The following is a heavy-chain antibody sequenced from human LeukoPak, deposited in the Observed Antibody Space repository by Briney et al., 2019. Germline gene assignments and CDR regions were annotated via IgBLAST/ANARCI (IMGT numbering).Heavy chain of an antibody. J-gene: IGHJ4*02. Sequence: PSETLSLTCTISGDSMSGYSWSWLRQPAGKELEWIGRIYTSYFTEYNLSLDGRVTMSIDTSKNQFSLMLDSVTAADTAIYYCARVHIVTGTYFDSWGQGALVTVS. D-gene: IGHD3-10*01. V-gene: IGHV4-4*07. CDR3: ARVHIVTGTYFDS. CDR1: GDSMSGYS. CDR2: IYTSYFT.